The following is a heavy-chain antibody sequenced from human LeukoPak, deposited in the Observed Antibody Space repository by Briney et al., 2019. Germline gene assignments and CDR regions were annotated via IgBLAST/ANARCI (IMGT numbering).Heavy chain of an antibody. V-gene: IGHV4-61*02. J-gene: IGHJ6*02. D-gene: IGHD5-12*01. Sequence: PSETLSLTCTVSGGSISSGSYYWSWIRQPAGKGLEGIGRIYTSGSTNYNPSLKSRVTISVDTSKNQFSLKLSSVTAADTAVYYCARGLGRVATITPFYYYYGMDVWGQGTTVTVSS. CDR2: IYTSGST. CDR3: ARGLGRVATITPFYYYYGMDV. CDR1: GGSISSGSYY.